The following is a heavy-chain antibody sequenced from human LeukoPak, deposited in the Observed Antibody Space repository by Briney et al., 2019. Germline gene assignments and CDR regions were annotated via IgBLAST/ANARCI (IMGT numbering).Heavy chain of an antibody. CDR2: IYYSGST. J-gene: IGHJ6*03. Sequence: SETLSLTCSVSGGSISSYYWSWIRQPPGKGLEWIGYIYYSGSTNYNPSLKSRVTISVDTSKNQFSLKLSSVTAADTAVYYCARSVEGYCSGGSCYSYYYYMDVWGKGTTVTVSS. D-gene: IGHD2-15*01. CDR1: GGSISSYY. CDR3: ARSVEGYCSGGSCYSYYYYMDV. V-gene: IGHV4-59*01.